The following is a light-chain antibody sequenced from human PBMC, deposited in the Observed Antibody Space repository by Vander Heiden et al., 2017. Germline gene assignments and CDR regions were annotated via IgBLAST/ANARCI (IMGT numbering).Light chain of an antibody. CDR3: QQHNTFPYT. CDR2: DAS. J-gene: IGKJ2*01. Sequence: DIQMTQYPSSLSASVGDRVTITCQASQAISNYLNCYQQKPVKAPKLLIYDASNLETGVPSRFSGSGSGTDFTFSISSLQPEDIATYYCQQHNTFPYTFCQGTKLEI. CDR1: QAISNY. V-gene: IGKV1-33*01.